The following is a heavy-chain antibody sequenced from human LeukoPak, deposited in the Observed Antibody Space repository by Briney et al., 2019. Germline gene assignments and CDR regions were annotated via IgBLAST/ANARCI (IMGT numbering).Heavy chain of an antibody. CDR1: GGSFSGYY. CDR3: ARVDYYYMDV. J-gene: IGHJ6*03. V-gene: IGHV4-34*01. CDR2: INHSGST. Sequence: SETLSLTCAVYGGSFSGYYWSWIRQPPGKGLEWIGEINHSGSTNYNPSLKSRVTISVDTSKNQLSLKLSSVTAADTAVYYCARVDYYYMDVWGKGTTVTVSS.